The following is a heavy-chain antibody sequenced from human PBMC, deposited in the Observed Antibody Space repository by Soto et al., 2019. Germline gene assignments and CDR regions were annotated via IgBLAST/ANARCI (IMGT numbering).Heavy chain of an antibody. V-gene: IGHV1-69*12. J-gene: IGHJ4*02. CDR2: IIPIFGTA. CDR3: ARDHYVGAAPGDY. CDR1: GGTFSSYA. D-gene: IGHD2-15*01. Sequence: QVQLVQSGAEVKKPGSSVKVSCKASGGTFSSYAISWVRQAPGQGLEWMGGIIPIFGTANYAQKFQGIVTLTADATTSTAYMELSRLISEDTAVYYCARDHYVGAAPGDYWGQGALVTVSS.